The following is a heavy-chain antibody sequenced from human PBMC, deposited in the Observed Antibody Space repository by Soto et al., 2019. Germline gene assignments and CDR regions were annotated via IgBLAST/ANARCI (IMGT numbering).Heavy chain of an antibody. CDR3: ARDEGGHGHYYDFGMDV. D-gene: IGHD5-12*01. V-gene: IGHV3-21*01. J-gene: IGHJ6*02. CDR1: GFAFSDYS. CDR2: ISSVSDYI. Sequence: GGSLRLSCAASGFAFSDYSLNWVRQAPGKGLEWVSSISSVSDYIYYADSVKGRFTISRDNAKNSLYLQMNSLRADDTAVYYSARDEGGHGHYYDFGMDVWGQGTTVTVSS.